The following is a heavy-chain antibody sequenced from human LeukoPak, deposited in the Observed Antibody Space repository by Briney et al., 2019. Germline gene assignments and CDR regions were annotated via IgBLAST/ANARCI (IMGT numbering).Heavy chain of an antibody. CDR3: ASQVETYYYYGMDV. CDR2: ISSSGSTI. CDR1: GFTFSSYE. J-gene: IGHJ6*02. V-gene: IGHV3-48*03. D-gene: IGHD2-2*01. Sequence: GGSLRLSCAASGFTFSSYEMNWVRQAPGKGLEWVSYISSSGSTIYYADSVKGRFTISRDNAKNSLYLQMNSLRAEDTVVYYCASQVETYYYYGMDVWGQGTTVTVSS.